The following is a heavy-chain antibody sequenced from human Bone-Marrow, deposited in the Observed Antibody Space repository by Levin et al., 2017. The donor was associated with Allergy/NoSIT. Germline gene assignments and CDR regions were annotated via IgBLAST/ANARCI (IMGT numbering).Heavy chain of an antibody. Sequence: SCAASGFTFSSYSMNWVRQAPGKGLEWVSSISSSSGYKYYADSVKGRFTIFRDNAKNSLYLQMNSLRAEDTAVYYCARDLGETTVTPSPIDYWGQGTLVTVSS. CDR1: GFTFSSYS. V-gene: IGHV3-21*01. CDR2: ISSSSGYK. J-gene: IGHJ4*02. D-gene: IGHD4-17*01. CDR3: ARDLGETTVTPSPIDY.